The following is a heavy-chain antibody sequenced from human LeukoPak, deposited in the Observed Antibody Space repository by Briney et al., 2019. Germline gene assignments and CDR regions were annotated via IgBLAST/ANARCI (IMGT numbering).Heavy chain of an antibody. D-gene: IGHD1-26*01. V-gene: IGHV1-8*01. J-gene: IGHJ4*02. CDR2: MNPNSGNT. CDR3: ARGNIVGATLDY. Sequence: GASVKVSCKASGYTLTSYDINWVRQATGQGLEWMGWMNPNSGNTGYAQKFQGRVTMTRDTSTSTVYMELSSLRSEDTAVYYCARGNIVGATLDYWGQGTLVTVSS. CDR1: GYTLTSYD.